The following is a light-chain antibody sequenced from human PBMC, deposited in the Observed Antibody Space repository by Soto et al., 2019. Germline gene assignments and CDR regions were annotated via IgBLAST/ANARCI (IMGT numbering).Light chain of an antibody. CDR2: EVT. CDR1: SSDVGGYNS. Sequence: QFVVTQPASVSESPGQSITISCTGTSSDVGGYNSVSWYQQHPGKAPKLVIYEVTNRPSGISNRFSGSKSGNTASLTISGLQAEDEADYYCSSYTSSSTRVFGTGTKVTAL. J-gene: IGLJ1*01. V-gene: IGLV2-14*01. CDR3: SSYTSSSTRV.